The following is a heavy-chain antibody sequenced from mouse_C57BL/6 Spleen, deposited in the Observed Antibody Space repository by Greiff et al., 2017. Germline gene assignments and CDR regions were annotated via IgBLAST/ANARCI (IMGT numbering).Heavy chain of an antibody. V-gene: IGHV1-81*01. J-gene: IGHJ4*01. CDR1: GYTFTSYG. CDR2: IYPRSVIT. CDR3: ARRGSSYGDYSMDY. Sequence: QVQLQQSGAELARPGASVKLSCKASGYTFTSYGISWVKQRTGQGLEWIGEIYPRSVITSYNEKFKGKATLTADKSSSTAYMELRSLTSEDSAVYFCARRGSSYGDYSMDYWGQGTSVTVSS. D-gene: IGHD1-1*01.